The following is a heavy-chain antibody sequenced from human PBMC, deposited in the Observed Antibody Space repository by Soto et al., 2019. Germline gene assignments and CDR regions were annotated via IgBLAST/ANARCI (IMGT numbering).Heavy chain of an antibody. CDR2: ISGGGGST. CDR3: AKDPTSYDSSAQFDS. CDR1: GFSFSIYA. V-gene: IGHV3-23*01. Sequence: EVQLLESGGRLVQPGGSLRLSCAASGFSFSIYAMNWVRQAPGKGLEWVSGISGGGGSTYHADSVKGRFTISRDHSKNALYLQMNSLRAEDTAVYYCAKDPTSYDSSAQFDSWGQGTLVTVSS. D-gene: IGHD3-22*01. J-gene: IGHJ4*02.